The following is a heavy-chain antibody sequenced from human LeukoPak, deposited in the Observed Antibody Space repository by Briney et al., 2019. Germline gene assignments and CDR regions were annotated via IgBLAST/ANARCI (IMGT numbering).Heavy chain of an antibody. CDR2: IWYDGSNK. D-gene: IGHD2-21*01. Sequence: GGSLRLSCAASGFTFSRFGMHWVRQAPGKGLEWVAVIWYDGSNKYYADSVKGRFTISRDNSKNTLYLEMNSPRAEDTAVYYCARGVVATGYYFDYWGQGTLVTVSP. CDR1: GFTFSRFG. J-gene: IGHJ4*02. CDR3: ARGVVATGYYFDY. V-gene: IGHV3-33*01.